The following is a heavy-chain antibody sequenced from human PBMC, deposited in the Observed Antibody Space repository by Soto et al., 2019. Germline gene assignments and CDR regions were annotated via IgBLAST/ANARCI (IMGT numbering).Heavy chain of an antibody. J-gene: IGHJ3*02. V-gene: IGHV4-31*03. D-gene: IGHD4-17*01. CDR1: GGSISSGGYY. CDR2: IYYSGST. CDR3: ARDGVAVTTAFDI. Sequence: QVQLQESGPGLVKPSQTLSLTCTVSGGSISSGGYYWSWIRQHPGKGLEWIGYIYYSGSTYYNPSLKSRVTIAVDTSKNQFSLKLSSVTAADTAVYYCARDGVAVTTAFDIWGQGTMVTVSS.